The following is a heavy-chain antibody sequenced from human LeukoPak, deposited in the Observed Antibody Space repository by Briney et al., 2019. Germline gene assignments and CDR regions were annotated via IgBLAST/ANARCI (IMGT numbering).Heavy chain of an antibody. CDR1: GFTFSSYG. Sequence: PGGSLRLPCAASGFTFSSYGMSWVRQAPGKGLEWVSAISGSGGSTYYADSVKGRFTISRDNSKNTLYLQMNSLRAEDTAVYYCAKGSYSSGWFDYWGQGTLVTVSS. CDR3: AKGSYSSGWFDY. D-gene: IGHD6-19*01. J-gene: IGHJ4*02. CDR2: ISGSGGST. V-gene: IGHV3-23*01.